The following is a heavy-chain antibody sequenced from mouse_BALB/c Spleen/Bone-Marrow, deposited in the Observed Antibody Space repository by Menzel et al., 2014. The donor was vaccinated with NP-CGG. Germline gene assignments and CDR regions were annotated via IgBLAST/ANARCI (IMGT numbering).Heavy chain of an antibody. CDR1: GFNIKDTY. D-gene: IGHD1-1*01. CDR3: ARYYYGYYWDY. Sequence: VQLQQSGAELVKPGASVKLSCTASGFNIKDTYMNWVKQRPEQGLEWIGRIDPANGNTKYDPKFQGKATITADTSSNTAYLQLSSQTYDDTAVYYCARYYYGYYWDYWGQGTTLTVSS. CDR2: IDPANGNT. J-gene: IGHJ2*01. V-gene: IGHV14-3*02.